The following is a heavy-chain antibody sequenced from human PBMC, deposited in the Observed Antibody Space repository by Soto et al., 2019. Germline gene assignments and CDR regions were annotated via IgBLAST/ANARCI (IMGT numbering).Heavy chain of an antibody. CDR1: GGSISSGNYY. Sequence: SETLSLTCTVSGGSISSGNYYWSWIRQPPGKGLEWIGFISYSGSTYYSTSLKSRVTISVDTSKSQFTLNLSFVTAADTAVYYCATMGTPATGLYFFDYWGQGSLVTVSS. J-gene: IGHJ4*02. CDR3: ATMGTPATGLYFFDY. V-gene: IGHV4-30-4*01. CDR2: ISYSGST. D-gene: IGHD2-15*01.